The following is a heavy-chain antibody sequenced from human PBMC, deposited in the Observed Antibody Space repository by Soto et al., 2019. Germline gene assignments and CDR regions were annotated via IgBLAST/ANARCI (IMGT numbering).Heavy chain of an antibody. Sequence: SVKVSCKXSGGTFSSYAISWVRQAPGQGLEWMGGIIPIFGTANYAQKFQGRVTITADESTSTAYMELSSLRSEDTAVYYCARNIRHYYDSSGYYFEYFQHWGQGTLVTVSS. J-gene: IGHJ1*01. D-gene: IGHD3-22*01. V-gene: IGHV1-69*13. CDR3: ARNIRHYYDSSGYYFEYFQH. CDR2: IIPIFGTA. CDR1: GGTFSSYA.